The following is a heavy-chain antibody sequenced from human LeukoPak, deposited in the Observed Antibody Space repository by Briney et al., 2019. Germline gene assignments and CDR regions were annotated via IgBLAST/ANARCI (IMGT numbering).Heavy chain of an antibody. CDR1: GFTFDDYT. CDR3: ARAEGWSTVTTPVTSYFDY. V-gene: IGHV3-43*01. Sequence: GGSLRLSCAASGFTFDDYTMHWVRQAPGKGLEWVSLITWDGGSTYYADSVKGRFTISRDNSKNSLYLQMNSLRAEDTAVYYCARAEGWSTVTTPVTSYFDYWGQGTLVTVSS. D-gene: IGHD4-17*01. CDR2: ITWDGGST. J-gene: IGHJ4*02.